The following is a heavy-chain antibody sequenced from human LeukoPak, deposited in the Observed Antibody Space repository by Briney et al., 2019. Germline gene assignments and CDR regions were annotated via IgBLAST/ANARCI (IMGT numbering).Heavy chain of an antibody. V-gene: IGHV3-53*01. CDR1: GFTVSSNY. CDR2: IYSGGST. J-gene: IGHJ4*02. CDR3: ARAAAGTGVLRY. Sequence: GGSLRLSCAASGFTVSSNYMSWVRQAPGKGLEWVSVIYSGGSTYYADSVKGRFTISRDNSKNTLYLQMNSLRAEDTAVYYCARAAAGTGVLRYWGQGTLVTVSS. D-gene: IGHD6-13*01.